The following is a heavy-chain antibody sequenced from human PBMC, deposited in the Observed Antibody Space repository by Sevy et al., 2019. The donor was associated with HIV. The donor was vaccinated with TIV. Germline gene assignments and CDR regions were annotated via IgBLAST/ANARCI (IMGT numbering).Heavy chain of an antibody. V-gene: IGHV3-30*03. CDR2: ISFDGSHK. CDR1: AFTFSTYG. Sequence: GGSLRLSCVASAFTFSTYGMHWVRQAPGKGLEWVSVISFDGSHKYYADSVKGRCTVSRDNSKNTLNLQMNSLRAEDTAVYYCARDLRPHLLYSDFGSGYSGMDVWGQGTTVTVSS. CDR3: ARDLRPHLLYSDFGSGYSGMDV. D-gene: IGHD3-3*01. J-gene: IGHJ6*02.